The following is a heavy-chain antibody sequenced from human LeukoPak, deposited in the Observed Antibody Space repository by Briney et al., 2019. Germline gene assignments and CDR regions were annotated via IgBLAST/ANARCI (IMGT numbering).Heavy chain of an antibody. Sequence: SETLSLTCIVSGGSISSSSYYWGWIRQPPGKGLEWIGSIYYSGSTYYNPSLKSRVTISVDTSKNQFSLKLSSVTAADTAVYYCARDGRFPPEVLPRYFDYWGQGTLVTVSS. CDR2: IYYSGST. CDR1: GGSISSSSYY. CDR3: ARDGRFPPEVLPRYFDY. J-gene: IGHJ4*02. D-gene: IGHD1-26*01. V-gene: IGHV4-39*07.